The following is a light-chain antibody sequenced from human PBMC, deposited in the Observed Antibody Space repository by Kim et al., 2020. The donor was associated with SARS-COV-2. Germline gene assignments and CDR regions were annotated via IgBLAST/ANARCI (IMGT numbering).Light chain of an antibody. Sequence: GHPITISCTGTSSDVGSYNYVSWYQQHPGKAPKLMIYDVSNRPSGVSTRFSGSKSGNTASLTISALQAEDEADYYCSSYTSSSTYVFGTGTKVTVL. CDR1: SSDVGSYNY. CDR3: SSYTSSSTYV. CDR2: DVS. J-gene: IGLJ1*01. V-gene: IGLV2-14*03.